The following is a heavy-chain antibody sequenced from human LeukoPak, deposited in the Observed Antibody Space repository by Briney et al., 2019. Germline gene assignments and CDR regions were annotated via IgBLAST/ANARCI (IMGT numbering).Heavy chain of an antibody. CDR3: ARGGGAFCGTDCYRNFDY. D-gene: IGHD2-21*02. CDR1: GFTVSSNY. V-gene: IGHV3-66*01. J-gene: IGHJ4*02. Sequence: GGSLRLSCAPSGFTVSSNYMSRVRQAPGKGLEWVSVIYSGGNAYYADSVKGRFTISRDNSKNTLYLQMNSLRDEDTAVYYCARGGGAFCGTDCYRNFDYWGQGALVTVSS. CDR2: IYSGGNA.